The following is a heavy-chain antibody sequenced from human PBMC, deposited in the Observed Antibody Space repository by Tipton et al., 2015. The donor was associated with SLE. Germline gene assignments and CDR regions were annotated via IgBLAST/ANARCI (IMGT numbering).Heavy chain of an antibody. CDR3: ARQSSVERRAFDL. V-gene: IGHV4-39*01. CDR2: IYYTGST. Sequence: TLSLTCTVSGDPISSSSHYWAWIRQPPGQGLEWIGSIYYTGSTYYNPSLKSRVTISVDTSKNQSSLRLSSVTAADTAIYFCARQSSVERRAFDLWGRGTMVTVSS. CDR1: GDPISSSSHY. J-gene: IGHJ3*01. D-gene: IGHD4-23*01.